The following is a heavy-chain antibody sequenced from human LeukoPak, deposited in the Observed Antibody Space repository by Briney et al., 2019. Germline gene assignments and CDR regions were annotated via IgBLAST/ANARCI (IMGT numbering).Heavy chain of an antibody. Sequence: KTGGSRRLPGAASGFPFSSYSMNWVPQSPGKGRECVSSFVSSPSTFIYNADSVKGRFTISRDNAKNSLYLPMNTLRADDTAVYSCARDSGRTGAFHAFDIWGQGPMVTVSS. CDR1: GFPFSSYS. CDR2: FVSSPSTFI. CDR3: ARDSGRTGAFHAFDI. J-gene: IGHJ3*02. V-gene: IGHV3-21*01. D-gene: IGHD1-14*01.